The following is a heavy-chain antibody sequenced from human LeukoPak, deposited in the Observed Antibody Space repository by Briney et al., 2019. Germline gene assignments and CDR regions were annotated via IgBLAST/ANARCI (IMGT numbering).Heavy chain of an antibody. CDR2: INHSGST. D-gene: IGHD5-18*01. Sequence: SETLSLTCAVYGGSFSGYYWSWIRQPPGKGLEWIGEINHSGSTNYNPSLKSRVTISVDTSKNQFSLKLSSVTAADTAVYYCARVRGDRGYRLGWFDPWGQGTLVTVSS. CDR1: GGSFSGYY. CDR3: ARVRGDRGYRLGWFDP. V-gene: IGHV4-34*01. J-gene: IGHJ5*02.